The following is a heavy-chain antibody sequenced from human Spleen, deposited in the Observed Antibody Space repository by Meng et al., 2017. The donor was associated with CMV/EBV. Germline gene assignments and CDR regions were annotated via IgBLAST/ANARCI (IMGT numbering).Heavy chain of an antibody. D-gene: IGHD5-12*01. CDR1: GFTFDDYA. V-gene: IGHV3-9*01. J-gene: IGHJ4*02. CDR2: ISWNSGRI. Sequence: SLKISCAASGFTFDDYAMHWVRQAPGKGLEWVSGISWNSGRIGYADSVKGRFTISRDDAKNSLYLQMNSLRAEDTAVYYCARGYNGCRHWGQGTLVTVSS. CDR3: ARGYNGCRH.